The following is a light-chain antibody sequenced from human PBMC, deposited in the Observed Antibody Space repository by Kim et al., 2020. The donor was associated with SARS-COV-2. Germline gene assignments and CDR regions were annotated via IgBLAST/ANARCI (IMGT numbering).Light chain of an antibody. V-gene: IGKV3-11*01. CDR3: QQRSDWPLT. J-gene: IGKJ4*01. CDR2: DAS. Sequence: EIVLTQSPATLSLSPGIRATLSCRASQSVSSYLAWYQQKPGQAPRLLIYDASKRATGIPGRFSGSGSGTDFTLTISSLEPEDFTVYYCQQRSDWPLTFGGGTKVEIK. CDR1: QSVSSY.